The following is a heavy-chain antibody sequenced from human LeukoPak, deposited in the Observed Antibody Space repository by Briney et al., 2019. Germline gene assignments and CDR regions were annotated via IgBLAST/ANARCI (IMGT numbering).Heavy chain of an antibody. CDR1: GFTFTDSA. Sequence: GGSLKLSCAASGFTFTDSAMNWVRQASGKGLEWVGHIRGKTNSYATAYAASVRGRFTISRDDSKNTAYLQMNSLKTEDTAVYYCTGGRGWYSPDYWGQGTLVTVSS. CDR2: IRGKTNSYAT. J-gene: IGHJ4*02. D-gene: IGHD6-19*01. V-gene: IGHV3-73*01. CDR3: TGGRGWYSPDY.